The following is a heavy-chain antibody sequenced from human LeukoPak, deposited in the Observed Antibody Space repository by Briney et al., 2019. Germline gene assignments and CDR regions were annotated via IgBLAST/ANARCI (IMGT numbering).Heavy chain of an antibody. CDR1: GGSISSYY. D-gene: IGHD5-24*01. V-gene: IGHV4-59*01. J-gene: IGHJ3*02. CDR3: ARGERWLPNDAFDI. Sequence: SETLSLTCTVSGGSISSYYWSWVRQPPGKGLEWIGYIYYSGSTNYNPSLKSRVTISVDTSKNQFSLKLSSVTAADTAVYYCARGERWLPNDAFDIWGQGTMVTVSS. CDR2: IYYSGST.